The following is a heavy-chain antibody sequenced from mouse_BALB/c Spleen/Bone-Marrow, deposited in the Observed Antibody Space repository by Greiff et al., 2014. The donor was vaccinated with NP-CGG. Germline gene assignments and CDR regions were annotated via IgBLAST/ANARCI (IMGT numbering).Heavy chain of an antibody. J-gene: IGHJ4*01. Sequence: VQLQQSGAELMKPGASVKISCKTTGYTFSGYWIEWVKQRPGHGLEWIGEILPGSTSTNYNEKFKDKATFTADTSSNTAYTQLSSLTSEDSAVYYCARDGYSSLAMDYWGQGTSVTVSS. V-gene: IGHV1-9*01. D-gene: IGHD2-3*01. CDR1: GYTFSGYW. CDR2: ILPGSTST. CDR3: ARDGYSSLAMDY.